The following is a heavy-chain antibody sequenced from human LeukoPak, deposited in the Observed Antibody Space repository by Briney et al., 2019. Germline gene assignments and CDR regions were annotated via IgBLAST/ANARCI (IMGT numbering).Heavy chain of an antibody. Sequence: ASVKVSCKASGGTFNSYAINWVRQAPGQGLEWMGGIIPRLGTTNYIEKFQGRITITTDESTTTAYMELTSLRSEDTAVYYCAADGTDWGQGTLVTVSS. CDR2: IIPRLGTT. J-gene: IGHJ4*02. V-gene: IGHV1-69*05. CDR3: AADGTD. CDR1: GGTFNSYA.